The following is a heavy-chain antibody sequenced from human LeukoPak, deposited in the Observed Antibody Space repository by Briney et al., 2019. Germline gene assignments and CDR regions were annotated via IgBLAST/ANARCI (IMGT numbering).Heavy chain of an antibody. D-gene: IGHD6-13*01. V-gene: IGHV3-21*01. CDR1: GFTFSSHG. CDR3: ARDIAAAGNY. Sequence: GGSLRLSCAASGFTFSSHGMNWVRQAPGKGLEWVSSISSSSSYIYYADSVKGRFTISRDNAKNSLYLQMNSLRAEDTAVYYCARDIAAAGNYWGQGTLVTVSS. CDR2: ISSSSSYI. J-gene: IGHJ4*02.